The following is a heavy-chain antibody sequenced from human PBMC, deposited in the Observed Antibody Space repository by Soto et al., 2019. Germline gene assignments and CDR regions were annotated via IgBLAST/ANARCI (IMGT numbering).Heavy chain of an antibody. Sequence: QVQLVQSGAEVQKPGSSVKVSCKASGGTFSSYAISWVRQAPGQGLEWMGGIIPIFGTANYAQKFQGRVTMTADKSTSKAYMELSSLRSEDTAVYYCARDEYYYDSSGYFDYWGQGTLVTVSS. V-gene: IGHV1-69*06. J-gene: IGHJ4*02. CDR3: ARDEYYYDSSGYFDY. CDR1: GGTFSSYA. D-gene: IGHD3-22*01. CDR2: IIPIFGTA.